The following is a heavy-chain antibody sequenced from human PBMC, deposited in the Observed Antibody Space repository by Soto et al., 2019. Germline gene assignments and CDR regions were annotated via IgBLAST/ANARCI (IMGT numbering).Heavy chain of an antibody. CDR3: ARGGHVVVVTAALGY. CDR2: VNPSGGHT. CDR1: GDTFTDYY. V-gene: IGHV1-46*01. Sequence: QVQLVQSGAEVKKPGASVKVSCKASGDTFTDYYIHWVRQAPGQGLEWMGTVNPSGGHTTYAQHCLCRMARTRAPTASTLYMGLTSLTSEDTAVYYCARGGHVVVVTAALGYWGQGTLVTVSS. D-gene: IGHD2-21*02. J-gene: IGHJ4*02.